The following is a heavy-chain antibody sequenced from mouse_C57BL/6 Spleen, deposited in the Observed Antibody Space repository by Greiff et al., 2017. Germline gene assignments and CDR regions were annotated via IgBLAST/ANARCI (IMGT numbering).Heavy chain of an antibody. J-gene: IGHJ3*01. Sequence: DVKLVESGGGLVKPGGSLKLSCAASGFTFSDYGMHWVRQAPEKGLEWVAYISSGSSTIYYADTVKGRFTISRDNAKNTLFLQMTSLGSEDTAMYYCAREVWGDWGQGTLVTVAA. V-gene: IGHV5-17*01. CDR1: GFTFSDYG. D-gene: IGHD2-10*02. CDR2: ISSGSSTI. CDR3: AREVWGD.